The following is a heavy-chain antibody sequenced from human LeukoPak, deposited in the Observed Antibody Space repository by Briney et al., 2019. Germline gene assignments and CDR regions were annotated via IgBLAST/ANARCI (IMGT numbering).Heavy chain of an antibody. CDR3: ARDQGTRYCSSTSCCGGYYFDY. J-gene: IGHJ4*02. Sequence: SETLSLTCTVSGGSISSGDYYWSWIRQPPGKGLEWIGYIYYSGSTYYNPSLKSRVTISVDTSKNQFPLKLSSVTAADTAVYYCARDQGTRYCSSTSCCGGYYFDYWGQGTLVTVSS. CDR1: GGSISSGDYY. V-gene: IGHV4-30-4*08. D-gene: IGHD2-2*01. CDR2: IYYSGST.